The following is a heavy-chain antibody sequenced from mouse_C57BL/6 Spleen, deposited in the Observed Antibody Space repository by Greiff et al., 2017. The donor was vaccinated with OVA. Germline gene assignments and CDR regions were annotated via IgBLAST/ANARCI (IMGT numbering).Heavy chain of an antibody. CDR3: ARSGLGRSGYWYFDV. Sequence: VKLVESGPELVKPGASVKLSCKASGYTFTSYDINWVKQRPGQGLEWIGWIYPRDGSTKYNEKFKGKATLTVDTSSSTAYMELHSLTSEDSAVYFCARSGLGRSGYWYFDVWGTGTTVTVSS. D-gene: IGHD4-1*01. CDR1: GYTFTSYD. V-gene: IGHV1-85*01. J-gene: IGHJ1*03. CDR2: IYPRDGST.